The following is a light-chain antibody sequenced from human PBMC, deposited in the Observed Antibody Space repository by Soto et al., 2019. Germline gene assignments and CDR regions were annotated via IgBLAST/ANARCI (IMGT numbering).Light chain of an antibody. J-gene: IGKJ1*01. CDR1: QSVSRNF. Sequence: EIVLTQSPGTLSLSPGERATLSCRASQSVSRNFLAWYQQKPGQAPRLLIYGASSRATGIPDRFSGSESGADFTLTISRVEPEDFAVYYCQQYAHGGSPWTFGQGTKVEIK. CDR3: QQYAHGGSPWT. CDR2: GAS. V-gene: IGKV3-20*01.